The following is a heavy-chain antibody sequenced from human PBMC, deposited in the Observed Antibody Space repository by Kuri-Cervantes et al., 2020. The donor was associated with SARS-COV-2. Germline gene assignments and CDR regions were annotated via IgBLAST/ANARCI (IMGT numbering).Heavy chain of an antibody. V-gene: IGHV4-34*01. J-gene: IGHJ3*02. D-gene: IGHD2-2*02. CDR2: INHSGST. CDR1: GGSFSGYY. CDR3: ARLTPRYCSSTSCYKGHAFDI. Sequence: SETLSLTCAVYGGSFSGYYWSWIRQPPGKGLEWIGEINHSGSTNYNPSLKSRVTISVDTSKNQFSLKLSSVTAADTAVYYCARLTPRYCSSTSCYKGHAFDIWGQGTMVTVSS.